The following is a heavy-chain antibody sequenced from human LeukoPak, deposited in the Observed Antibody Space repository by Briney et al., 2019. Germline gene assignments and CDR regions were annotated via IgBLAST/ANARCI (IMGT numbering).Heavy chain of an antibody. CDR1: GYSISGGYY. Sequence: SETLSLTRVVSGYSISGGYYWGWIRQPPGKGLEWIGSMYHSGSTYYNPSLKSRVTMSVDTSKNQFSLKLSSVTAADTAVYYCARSSVTSASQVIDYWGPGTLVAVSS. D-gene: IGHD2-21*02. CDR3: ARSSVTSASQVIDY. J-gene: IGHJ4*02. V-gene: IGHV4-38-2*01. CDR2: MYHSGST.